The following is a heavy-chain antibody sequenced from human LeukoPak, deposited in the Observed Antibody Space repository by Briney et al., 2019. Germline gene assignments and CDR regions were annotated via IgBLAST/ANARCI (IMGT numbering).Heavy chain of an antibody. V-gene: IGHV3-7*01. CDR1: GFTFSSYW. CDR3: ARDWDPSRGDSSGYGNPDY. CDR2: IKQDGSEK. Sequence: GGSPRLSCAASGFTFSSYWMSWVRQAPGKGLEWVANIKQDGSEKYYVDSVKGRFTISRDNAKNSLYLQMNSLRAEDTAVYYCARDWDPSRGDSSGYGNPDYWGQGTLVTVSS. D-gene: IGHD3-22*01. J-gene: IGHJ4*02.